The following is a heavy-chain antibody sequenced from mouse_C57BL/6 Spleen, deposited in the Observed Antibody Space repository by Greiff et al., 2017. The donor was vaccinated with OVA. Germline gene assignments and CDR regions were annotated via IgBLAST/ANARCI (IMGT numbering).Heavy chain of an antibody. D-gene: IGHD2-12*01. CDR3: ARLGPDSDALDY. V-gene: IGHV1-59*01. J-gene: IGHJ4*01. CDR2: IDPSDSYT. Sequence: QVQLQQPGAELVRPGTSVKLSCKASGYTFTSYWMHWVKQRPGQGLEWIGVIDPSDSYTNYNQKFKGKATLTVDTSSSTAYMQLSSLTSEDSAVYYCARLGPDSDALDYWGQGTSVTVSS. CDR1: GYTFTSYW.